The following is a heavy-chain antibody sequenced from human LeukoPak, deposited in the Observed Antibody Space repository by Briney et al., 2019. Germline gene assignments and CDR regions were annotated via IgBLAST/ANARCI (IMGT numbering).Heavy chain of an antibody. CDR3: VRSYHTGDRDY. V-gene: IGHV1-24*01. CDR1: GHTLTELS. CDR2: FDPADGAR. D-gene: IGHD7-27*01. J-gene: IGHJ4*02. Sequence: ASVKVSCKVSGHTLTELSMYWVRQAPGRGLEWIGGFDPADGARIYAQKFQDRVTVSEDASTNTAYLEVSSLTSEDTAVYYCVRSYHTGDRDYWGQETLVTVSP.